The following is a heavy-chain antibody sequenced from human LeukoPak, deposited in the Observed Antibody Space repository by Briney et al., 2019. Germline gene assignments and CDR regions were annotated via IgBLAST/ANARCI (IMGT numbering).Heavy chain of an antibody. CDR2: INPHSGAT. Sequence: ASVILNATASGYTFTCYYILWVRQAPGQGPEWMGWINPHSGATDYAQKFQGRVTMTRDRSISTAFMELSSLRSDDTAMYYCSRDLLMYYSGSGEQSWGQGTQVTVSS. J-gene: IGHJ5*02. V-gene: IGHV1-2*02. CDR3: SRDLLMYYSGSGEQS. CDR1: GYTFTCYY. D-gene: IGHD3-10*01.